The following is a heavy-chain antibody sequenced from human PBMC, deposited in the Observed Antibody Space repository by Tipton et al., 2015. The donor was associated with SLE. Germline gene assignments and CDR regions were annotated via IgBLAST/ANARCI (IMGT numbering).Heavy chain of an antibody. J-gene: IGHJ6*03. V-gene: IGHV3-11*01. CDR3: ATAARPPYYYYYMDV. CDR1: GFTFSDYY. CDR2: ISSSGSTI. D-gene: IGHD6-6*01. Sequence: SLRLSCAASGFTFSDYYMSWIRQAPGKGLEWVSYISSSGSTIYYADSVKGRFTISRDNAKNSLYLQMNSLRAEDTAVYYCATAARPPYYYYYMDVWGKGTTVPVSS.